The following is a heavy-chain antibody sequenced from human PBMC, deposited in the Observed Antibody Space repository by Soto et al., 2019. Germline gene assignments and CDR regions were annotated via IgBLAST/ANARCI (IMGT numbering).Heavy chain of an antibody. D-gene: IGHD6-13*01. CDR1: GYTFSSYA. J-gene: IGHJ4*02. CDR3: ARDGRAVAGRTRFDY. V-gene: IGHV1-69*01. Sequence: APVKGSCKAAGYTFSSYAISWRRQAPGQGLEWMGGIIPIFGTANYAQKFQGRVTITADESTSTAYMELSSLRSEDTAVYYCARDGRAVAGRTRFDYWGQGTLVTVSS. CDR2: IIPIFGTA.